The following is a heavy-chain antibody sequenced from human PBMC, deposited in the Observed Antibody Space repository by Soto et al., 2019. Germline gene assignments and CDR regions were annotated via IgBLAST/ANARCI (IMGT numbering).Heavy chain of an antibody. V-gene: IGHV3-9*01. J-gene: IGHJ4*02. Sequence: GGSLRLSCAASGFTFDDYAMHWVRQAPGKGLEWVSGISWNSGSIGYADSVKGRFTISRDNAKNSLYLQMNSLRAEDTALYYCAKDLAYCSGGSCYTSDYWGQGTLVTVSS. D-gene: IGHD2-15*01. CDR1: GFTFDDYA. CDR3: AKDLAYCSGGSCYTSDY. CDR2: ISWNSGSI.